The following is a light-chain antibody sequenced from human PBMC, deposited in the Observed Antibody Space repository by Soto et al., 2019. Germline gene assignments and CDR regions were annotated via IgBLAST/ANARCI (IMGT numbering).Light chain of an antibody. CDR2: GAS. V-gene: IGKV1-5*01. Sequence: DLQMTQSPSTLSASVGDRVTITCRASQSISSWLARYQQKPGKAPELLIYGASSLESGVPSRFSGSGSGTEFTLTISSLQSEDSGVYYCQQYNKWPAEITFGQGTRLEIK. CDR1: QSISSW. J-gene: IGKJ5*01. CDR3: QQYNKWPAEIT.